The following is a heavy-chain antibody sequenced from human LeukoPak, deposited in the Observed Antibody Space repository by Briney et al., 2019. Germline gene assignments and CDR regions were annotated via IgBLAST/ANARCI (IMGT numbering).Heavy chain of an antibody. V-gene: IGHV3-21*01. CDR2: ISSSSSYI. Sequence: KSGGSLRLSCAASGFTFSSYGMSWVRQAPGKGLEWVSSISSSSSYIYYADSVKGRFTISRDNAKNSLYLQMNSLRAEDTAVYYCARDHGSGYSSSWSDYWGQGTLVTVSS. CDR1: GFTFSSYG. J-gene: IGHJ4*02. D-gene: IGHD6-13*01. CDR3: ARDHGSGYSSSWSDY.